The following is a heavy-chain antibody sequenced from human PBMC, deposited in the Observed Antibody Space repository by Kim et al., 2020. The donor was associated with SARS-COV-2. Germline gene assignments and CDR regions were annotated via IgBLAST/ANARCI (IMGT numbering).Heavy chain of an antibody. V-gene: IGHV1-8*01. J-gene: IGHJ6*02. CDR1: GYTFTSYD. D-gene: IGHD3-9*01. Sequence: ASVKVSCKASGYTFTSYDINWVRQATGQGLEWMGWMNPNSGNTGYAQKFQGRVTMTRNTSISTAYMELSSLRSEDTAVYYCARGYYVLRYCRFVGAYYGMDVWGQGTTVTVSS. CDR2: MNPNSGNT. CDR3: ARGYYVLRYCRFVGAYYGMDV.